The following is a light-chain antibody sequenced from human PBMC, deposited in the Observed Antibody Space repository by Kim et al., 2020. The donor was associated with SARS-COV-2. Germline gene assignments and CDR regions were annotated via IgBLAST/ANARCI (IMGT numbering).Light chain of an antibody. CDR1: QSISSY. CDR3: QQGYSTPLT. J-gene: IGKJ4*01. CDR2: AAS. Sequence: ASVGDRVTITCRASQSISSYLNWYQQKPGNAPRLLIYAASSLQSGVPSRFSGSGSGTDFTLTISSLQPEDFATYYCQQGYSTPLTFGGGTKVDIK. V-gene: IGKV1-39*01.